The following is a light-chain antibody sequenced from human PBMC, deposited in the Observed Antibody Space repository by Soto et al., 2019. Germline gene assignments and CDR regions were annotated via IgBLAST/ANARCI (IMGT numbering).Light chain of an antibody. CDR3: QQSNNWPYT. CDR1: QSVRDN. CDR2: GAC. J-gene: IGKJ2*01. Sequence: EIVMTHSPATLSVSPGERATLSCRASQSVRDNLAWYQQKPGQAPRLRLYGACTWANGIPARFSGSVSGKEFTLTIISLQCEEFALYFCQQSNNWPYTFGQGNKLEIK. V-gene: IGKV3-15*01.